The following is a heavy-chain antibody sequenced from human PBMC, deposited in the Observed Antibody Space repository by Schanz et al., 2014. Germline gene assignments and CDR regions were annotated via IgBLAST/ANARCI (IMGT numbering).Heavy chain of an antibody. D-gene: IGHD6-19*01. V-gene: IGHV3-48*01. J-gene: IGHJ4*02. Sequence: EVHLLESGGGLVQPGGSLRLSCAASGFTFSNYSMNWVRQAPGKGLEWVSIIYSGVSTYYADSVKGRFTISRDNAKNSVFLQMNRLRAEDTAVYYCARDHQWLARYYMDVWGQGTLVTVSS. CDR1: GFTFSNYS. CDR3: ARDHQWLARYYMDV. CDR2: IIYSGVST.